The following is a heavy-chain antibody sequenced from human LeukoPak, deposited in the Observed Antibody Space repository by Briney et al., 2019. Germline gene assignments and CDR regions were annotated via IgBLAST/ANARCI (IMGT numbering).Heavy chain of an antibody. D-gene: IGHD5-18*01. J-gene: IGHJ4*02. CDR1: GFTFTSYP. CDR3: ARDGGYSYGFDY. V-gene: IGHV3-23*01. CDR2: ISRSGDDT. Sequence: GGSLRLSCAASGFTFTSYPMGWVRQAPGKGLEWVSSISRSGDDTYYADSVRGRFTISRDNSKNTLYLQMNSLRAEDTAVYYCARDGGYSYGFDYWGQGTLVTVSS.